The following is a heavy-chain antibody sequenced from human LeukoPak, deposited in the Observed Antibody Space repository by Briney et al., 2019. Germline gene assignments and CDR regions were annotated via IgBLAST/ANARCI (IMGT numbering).Heavy chain of an antibody. CDR1: GGSFSGYY. D-gene: IGHD3-22*01. V-gene: IGHV4-34*01. CDR3: ARAPDGYEAFDI. Sequence: SETLSLTCAVYGGSFSGYYWGWIRQPPGKGLEWIGSIYYSGSTYYNPSLKSRVTISVDTSKNQFSLKLSSVTAADTAVYYCARAPDGYEAFDIWGQGTMVTVSS. J-gene: IGHJ3*02. CDR2: IYYSGST.